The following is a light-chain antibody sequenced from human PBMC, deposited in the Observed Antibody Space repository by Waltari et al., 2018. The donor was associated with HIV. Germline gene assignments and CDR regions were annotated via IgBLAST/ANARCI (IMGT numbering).Light chain of an antibody. J-gene: IGLJ2*01. V-gene: IGLV2-8*01. Sequence: QSALTQPPSASGSPGQSVTISCTGTSSDVGGYNYVSWYQQHPGKAPKLMIYGVNTRPSGVPDRCSGSKSGNTASLTVSGLQADDEAEYYCSSYAGSNNVVFGGGTKLTVL. CDR1: SSDVGGYNY. CDR3: SSYAGSNNVV. CDR2: GVN.